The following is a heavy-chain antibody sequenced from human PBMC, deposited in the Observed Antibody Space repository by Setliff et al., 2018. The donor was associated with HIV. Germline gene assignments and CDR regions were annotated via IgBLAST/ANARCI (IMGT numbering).Heavy chain of an antibody. CDR2: ISADGERT. J-gene: IGHJ4*02. CDR3: AKGRVFGAANYFEY. D-gene: IGHD3-3*01. CDR1: GFTFSSYW. Sequence: GGSLRLSCAASGFTFSSYWMHWVRQAPGKGLVWVSTISADGERTYYPDSVKGRFTISRDNSNNALHLQMHSLTAEDTAVYYCAKGRVFGAANYFEYWGQGTPVTVSS. V-gene: IGHV3-23*01.